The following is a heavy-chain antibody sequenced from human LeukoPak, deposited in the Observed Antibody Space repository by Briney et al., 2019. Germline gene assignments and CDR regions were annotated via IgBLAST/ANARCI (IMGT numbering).Heavy chain of an antibody. CDR3: ARGQGAYSGYDYDY. Sequence: GGSLRLSCAASGFTFSSYEMSWVRQAPGKGLEWVSYISSSGSTIYYADSVKGRFTISRDNAKNSLYLQMNSLRAEDTAVYYCARGQGAYSGYDYDYWGQGTLVTVSS. CDR2: ISSSGSTI. CDR1: GFTFSSYE. V-gene: IGHV3-48*03. D-gene: IGHD5-12*01. J-gene: IGHJ4*02.